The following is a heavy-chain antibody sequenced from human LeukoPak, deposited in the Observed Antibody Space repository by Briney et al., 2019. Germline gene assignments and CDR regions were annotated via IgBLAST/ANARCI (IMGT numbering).Heavy chain of an antibody. V-gene: IGHV4-30-2*01. CDR2: IYPSGST. CDR1: GGSISSGGYS. J-gene: IGHJ3*01. CDR3: VRTFGLAVAFDV. D-gene: IGHD3-16*01. Sequence: SETLSLTCAVSGGSISSGGYSWSWIRQPPGKDLEWIGYIYPSGSTYYNPSLKSRVTISMDESKNQFSLRLSSVTAADTAVYYCVRTFGLAVAFDVWGQGTMVTVSS.